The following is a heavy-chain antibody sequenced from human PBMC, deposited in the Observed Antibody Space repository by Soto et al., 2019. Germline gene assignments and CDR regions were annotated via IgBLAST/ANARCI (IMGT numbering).Heavy chain of an antibody. J-gene: IGHJ4*02. CDR2: IIPIFGTA. D-gene: IGHD3-22*01. V-gene: IGHV1-69*12. CDR1: GGTFSSYA. CDR3: ARGKRDYYDSSGYCPFDY. Sequence: QVQLVQSGAEVKKPGSSVKVSCKASGGTFSSYAISWVRQAPGQGLEWMGGIIPIFGTANYAQKFQGRVTLAAAESTSTAYMELSSLRSDDTAVYYCARGKRDYYDSSGYCPFDYWGQGTLVTVSS.